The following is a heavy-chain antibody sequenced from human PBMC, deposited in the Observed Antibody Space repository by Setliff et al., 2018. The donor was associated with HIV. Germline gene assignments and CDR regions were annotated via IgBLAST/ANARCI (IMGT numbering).Heavy chain of an antibody. CDR3: AREWYNYGPNDAFDI. Sequence: ASVKVSCKASGYTFIGYHIHWVRQAPRQGLEWMGRINPNSGATNYAQKFQGRVTMTRDTSSRTAYMELSRLRSDDTAVYYCAREWYNYGPNDAFDIWGQGTMVTVSS. CDR2: INPNSGAT. D-gene: IGHD5-18*01. CDR1: GYTFIGYH. J-gene: IGHJ3*02. V-gene: IGHV1-2*06.